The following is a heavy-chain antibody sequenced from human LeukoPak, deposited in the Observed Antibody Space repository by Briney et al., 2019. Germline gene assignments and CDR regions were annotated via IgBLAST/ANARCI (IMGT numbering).Heavy chain of an antibody. CDR1: GGSISSGGYY. CDR3: ARGGIAAAGYFDY. V-gene: IGHV4-30-2*01. J-gene: IGHJ4*02. D-gene: IGHD6-13*01. Sequence: PSETLSLTCTVSGGSISSGGYYWSWIRQPPGKGLEWIGYIYHSGSTYYNPSLKSRVTISVDRSKNQFSLKLSSVTAADTAVYYCARGGIAAAGYFDYWGQGTLVTVSS. CDR2: IYHSGST.